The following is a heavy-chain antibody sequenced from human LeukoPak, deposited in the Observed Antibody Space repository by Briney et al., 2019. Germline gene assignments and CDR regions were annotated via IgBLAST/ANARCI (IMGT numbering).Heavy chain of an antibody. CDR2: IYYSGST. D-gene: IGHD5-12*01. CDR1: GGSISSSSYY. CDR3: ARRSRGYSGYDPSAYWYFDL. J-gene: IGHJ2*01. Sequence: SETLSLTCTVSGGSISSSSYYWGWIRQPPGKGLEWIGSIYYSGSTYYNPSLKSRVTISVDTSKNQFSLKLSSVTAADTAVYYCARRSRGYSGYDPSAYWYFDLWGRGTLVTVSS. V-gene: IGHV4-39*01.